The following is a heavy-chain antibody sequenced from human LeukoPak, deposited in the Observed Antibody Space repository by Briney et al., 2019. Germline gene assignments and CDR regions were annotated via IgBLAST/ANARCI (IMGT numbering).Heavy chain of an antibody. CDR2: VNPNSCDT. CDR3: SRGPRFDP. V-gene: IGHV1-8*01. CDR1: GYSFNIYE. Sequence: GASVKVSCKTFGYSFNIYELNWVRHATGQGLEWMGWVNPNSCDTDYAQKFQGKLTMTRNTSISTAYMELSGLRLEDTAVYYCSRGPRFDPWGQGTQVTVSS. J-gene: IGHJ5*02.